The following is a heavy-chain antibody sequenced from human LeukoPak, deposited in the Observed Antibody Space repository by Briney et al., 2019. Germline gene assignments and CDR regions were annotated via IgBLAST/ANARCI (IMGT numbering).Heavy chain of an antibody. CDR1: GFTFDVYA. Sequence: GGSLRLSCAASGFTFDVYAMHWVRQPPGKGLEWVSGISWNSGRIDYADSVKGRFTISRDNAKDSLYLQMNSLRAEDTALYYCAKGGAASDNFWYFDLWGRGTLVTVSS. J-gene: IGHJ2*01. V-gene: IGHV3-9*01. CDR3: AKGGAASDNFWYFDL. D-gene: IGHD1-1*01. CDR2: ISWNSGRI.